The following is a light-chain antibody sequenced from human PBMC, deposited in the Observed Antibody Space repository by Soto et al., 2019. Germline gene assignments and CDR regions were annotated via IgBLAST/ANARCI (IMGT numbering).Light chain of an antibody. Sequence: QSALTQPASVSGSPGQSITISCTGSSSDVGGHNSISWYQHHPVKAPKLILYDVKNRPSGVSDRFSGSKSGNTASLTISGHQAEDEADYYCSSYTDSNTVVFGGGTKVTVL. CDR1: SSDVGGHNS. CDR3: SSYTDSNTVV. CDR2: DVK. V-gene: IGLV2-14*03. J-gene: IGLJ2*01.